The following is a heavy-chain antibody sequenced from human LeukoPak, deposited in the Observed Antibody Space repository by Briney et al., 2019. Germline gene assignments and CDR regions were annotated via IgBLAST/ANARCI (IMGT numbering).Heavy chain of an antibody. Sequence: SETLSLTCTVSGGSISSSSYYWGWIRQPPGNGMEWIGSIYYSGSTYYDPSLKSRVTISVDTSKNQFSLKLSSVTAADTAVYHCARQAGNLLDYFDYWGQGTLVTVSS. D-gene: IGHD6-19*01. J-gene: IGHJ4*02. CDR1: GGSISSSSYY. V-gene: IGHV4-39*01. CDR3: ARQAGNLLDYFDY. CDR2: IYYSGST.